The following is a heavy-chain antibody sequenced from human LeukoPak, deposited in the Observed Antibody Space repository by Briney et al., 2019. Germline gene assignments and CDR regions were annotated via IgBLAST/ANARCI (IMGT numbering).Heavy chain of an antibody. CDR3: AKAYGDYFED. D-gene: IGHD4-17*01. CDR1: GYTFTSYY. V-gene: IGHV1-46*01. CDR2: INPSVGST. J-gene: IGHJ4*02. Sequence: EASVKVSCKASGYTFTSYYMHWVRQAPGQGLEWLGVINPSVGSTTNAQRLQCRVTMTRDTSTSTVYMELSSLRSEDTAVYYCAKAYGDYFEDWGQGTLVTVSS.